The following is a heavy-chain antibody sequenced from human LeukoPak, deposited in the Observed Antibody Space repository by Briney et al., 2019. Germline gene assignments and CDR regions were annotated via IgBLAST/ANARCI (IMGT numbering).Heavy chain of an antibody. CDR2: IYSGGST. D-gene: IGHD1-26*01. V-gene: IGHV3-66*01. J-gene: IGHJ4*02. CDR1: GFTVSTNH. Sequence: GGSLRLSCAASGFTVSTNHMTWVRQAPGKGLECVSVIYSGGSTYYADSVKGRFTISRDNSKNTLYLQMNSLRAEDTAIYYCARDSGSFPLYWGQGTLVTVS. CDR3: ARDSGSFPLY.